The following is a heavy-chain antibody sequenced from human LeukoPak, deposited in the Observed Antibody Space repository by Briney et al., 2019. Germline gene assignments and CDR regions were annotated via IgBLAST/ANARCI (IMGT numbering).Heavy chain of an antibody. V-gene: IGHV4-34*01. Sequence: PSETLSLTCAVYGGSFSGYYWSWIRQPPGKGLEWIGEINHSGSTNYNPSLKSRVTISVDTSKNQFSLKLSSVTAADTAVYYCARSPNLLFDYWGQGTLVTASS. CDR2: INHSGST. CDR1: GGSFSGYY. CDR3: ARSPNLLFDY. J-gene: IGHJ4*02.